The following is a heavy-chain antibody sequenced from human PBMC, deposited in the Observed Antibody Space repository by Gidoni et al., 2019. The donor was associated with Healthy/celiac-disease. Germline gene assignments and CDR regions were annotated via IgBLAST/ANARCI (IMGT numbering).Heavy chain of an antibody. CDR3: ARESGRYYYDSSGVEYFQH. D-gene: IGHD3-22*01. CDR2: IIPILGIA. V-gene: IGHV1-69*10. CDR1: GGTFSSYA. J-gene: IGHJ1*01. Sequence: QVQLVQSGAEVKKPGSSVKVSGKVSGGTFSSYASSWVRQAPGQGLEWMGGIIPILGIANYAQKFQGRVTITADKSTSTAYMELSSLRSEDTAVYYCARESGRYYYDSSGVEYFQHWGQGTLVTVSS.